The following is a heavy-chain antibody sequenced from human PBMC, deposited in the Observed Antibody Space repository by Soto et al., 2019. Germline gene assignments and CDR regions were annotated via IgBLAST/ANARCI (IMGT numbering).Heavy chain of an antibody. CDR1: GGTFSSYA. V-gene: IGHV1-69*01. J-gene: IGHJ4*02. D-gene: IGHD5-12*01. CDR3: ASGSYIVATFGLDY. Sequence: QVQLVQSGAEVKKPGSSVKVSCKASGGTFSSYAISWVRQAPGQGLEWRGGIIPIFGTANYAQKFQGRVTTTAAESTRTAYMELSSLSSADTAVYYCASGSYIVATFGLDYWGQGTLVTVSS. CDR2: IIPIFGTA.